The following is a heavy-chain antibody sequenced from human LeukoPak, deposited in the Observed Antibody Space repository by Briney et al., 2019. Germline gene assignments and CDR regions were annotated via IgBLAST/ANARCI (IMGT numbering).Heavy chain of an antibody. D-gene: IGHD3-10*01. Sequence: TSVKVSCKASGYTFTSYYMHWVRQAPGQGLEWMGIINPSGGSTSYAQKFQGRVTMTRDTSTNTVYMELSSLRSEDTAVYYCARDLWFGESSYGMDVWGKGTTVTVSS. J-gene: IGHJ6*04. CDR3: ARDLWFGESSYGMDV. CDR2: INPSGGST. V-gene: IGHV1-46*01. CDR1: GYTFTSYY.